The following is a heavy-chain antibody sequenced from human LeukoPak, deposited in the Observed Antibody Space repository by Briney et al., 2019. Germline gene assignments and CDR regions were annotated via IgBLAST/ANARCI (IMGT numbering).Heavy chain of an antibody. J-gene: IGHJ6*04. CDR3: ARGAGLCSGGSCYDYYYGMDV. D-gene: IGHD2-15*01. Sequence: SVKVSCKASGGTFSSYAISWVRQAPGQGLEWMGGIIPIFGTADYAQKFQGRVTITADESTSTAYMELSSLRSEDTAVYYCARGAGLCSGGSCYDYYYGMDVWGKGTTVTVSS. CDR2: IIPIFGTA. CDR1: GGTFSSYA. V-gene: IGHV1-69*13.